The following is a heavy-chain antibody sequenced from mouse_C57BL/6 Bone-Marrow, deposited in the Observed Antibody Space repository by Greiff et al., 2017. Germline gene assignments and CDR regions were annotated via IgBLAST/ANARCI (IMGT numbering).Heavy chain of an antibody. CDR1: GYSFTDYN. CDR2: INPNYGTT. V-gene: IGHV1-39*01. D-gene: IGHD1-1*01. CDR3: ATNYGSSPYYAMDY. J-gene: IGHJ4*01. Sequence: VHVKQSGPELVKPGASVKISCKASGYSFTDYNMNWVKQSNGKSLEWIGVINPNYGTTSYNQKFKGKATLTVDQSSSTAYMQLNSLTSEDSAVYYCATNYGSSPYYAMDYWGQGTSVTVSS.